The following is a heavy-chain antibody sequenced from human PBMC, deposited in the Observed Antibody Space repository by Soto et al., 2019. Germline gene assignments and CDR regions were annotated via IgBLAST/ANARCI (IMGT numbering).Heavy chain of an antibody. J-gene: IGHJ6*03. D-gene: IGHD5-12*01. CDR2: IYYSGST. CDR1: AGSISSYY. Sequence: SSETLSLTCTVSAGSISSYYWSWIRQPPGKGLEWIGYIYYSGSTNYNPSLKSRVSISVDTSKNQFSLKLSSVTAADTAAYYCARSYSGYDYLSGYYYYYMDVWGKGTTVTVSS. CDR3: ARSYSGYDYLSGYYYYYMDV. V-gene: IGHV4-59*01.